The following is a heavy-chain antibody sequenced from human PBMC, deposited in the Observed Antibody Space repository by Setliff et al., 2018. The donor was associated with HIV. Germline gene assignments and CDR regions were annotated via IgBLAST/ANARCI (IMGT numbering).Heavy chain of an antibody. D-gene: IGHD3-22*01. V-gene: IGHV1-2*06. J-gene: IGHJ4*02. CDR1: GYTFTGHY. CDR2: INPSRHNT. Sequence: ASVKVFCKASGYTFTGHYLHWVRQAPGQGLEWMGRINPSRHNTIYAPRYQGRVTMTRDTSISTAYMELSGLRSEDTAVYYCARGRGRYYDSRSYLDYWGQGTLVTVSS. CDR3: ARGRGRYYDSRSYLDY.